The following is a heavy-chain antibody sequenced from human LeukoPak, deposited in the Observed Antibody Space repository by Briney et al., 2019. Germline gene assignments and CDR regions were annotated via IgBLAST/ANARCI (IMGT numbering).Heavy chain of an antibody. D-gene: IGHD2-2*01. V-gene: IGHV3-48*03. Sequence: GGSLRLSCAASDFTFSSYEMNWVRQAPAKGLERVSYISSSGSTIYYADWVKRRFTISRDKAKISLYLQMNSLRAEDTAVYYCARAPYCSSNSCYAYFDYWGQGTLVTVSS. J-gene: IGHJ4*02. CDR3: ARAPYCSSNSCYAYFDY. CDR2: ISSSGSTI. CDR1: DFTFSSYE.